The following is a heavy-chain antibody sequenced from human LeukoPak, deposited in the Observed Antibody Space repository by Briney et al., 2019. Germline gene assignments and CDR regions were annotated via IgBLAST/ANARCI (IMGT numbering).Heavy chain of an antibody. CDR3: AREPYVGAYFDY. Sequence: GGSLRLSCAASGFTFSSYAMHWVRQAPGKGLEWVAVISYDGSNKYYADSVKGRFTISRDNSKNTLYLQMNSLGAEDTAVYYCAREPYVGAYFDYWGQGTLVTVSS. J-gene: IGHJ4*02. V-gene: IGHV3-30-3*01. CDR2: ISYDGSNK. D-gene: IGHD1-26*01. CDR1: GFTFSSYA.